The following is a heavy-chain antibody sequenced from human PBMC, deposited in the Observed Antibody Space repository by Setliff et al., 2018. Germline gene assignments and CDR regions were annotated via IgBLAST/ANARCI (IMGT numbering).Heavy chain of an antibody. D-gene: IGHD3-22*01. CDR3: ARINFYVSSGYYYAPDL. Sequence: ASVKVSCKASGYTFNNYGITWVRQAPGQGLEWMGWINNYSFKTTYPQKFLDRVTMTTDTSATTAYMELKNPRSDDTAVYYCARINFYVSSGYYYAPDLWGQGTPVTVSS. V-gene: IGHV1-18*01. CDR1: GYTFNNYG. J-gene: IGHJ5*02. CDR2: INNYSFKT.